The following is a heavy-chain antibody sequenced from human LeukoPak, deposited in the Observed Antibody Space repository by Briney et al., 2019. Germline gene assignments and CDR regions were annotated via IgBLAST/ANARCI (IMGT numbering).Heavy chain of an antibody. CDR2: IYSGGST. CDR1: GFTVSSNY. D-gene: IGHD6-13*01. CDR3: ARTSSSWYTGAGDWFDP. Sequence: PGGSLRLSCAASGFTVSSNYMSWVRQAPGKGLEWVSVIYSGGSTYYADSVKGRFTISRDNSKNTLYLQMNSLRAEDTAVYYCARTSSSWYTGAGDWFDPWGQGTLVTVSS. V-gene: IGHV3-53*01. J-gene: IGHJ5*02.